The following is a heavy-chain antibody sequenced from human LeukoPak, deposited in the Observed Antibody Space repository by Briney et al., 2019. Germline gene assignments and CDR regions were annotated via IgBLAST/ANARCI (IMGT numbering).Heavy chain of an antibody. V-gene: IGHV3-30*18. D-gene: IGHD3-9*01. J-gene: IGHJ1*01. CDR3: AKDSAPHILTGYSQLQH. Sequence: GGSLRLSCAASGFTFSSYGMHWVRQAPGKGLEWVAVISYDGSNKYYADSVKGRFTISRDNSKNTLYLQMNSPRAEDTAVYYCAKDSAPHILTGYSQLQHWGQGTLVTVSS. CDR2: ISYDGSNK. CDR1: GFTFSSYG.